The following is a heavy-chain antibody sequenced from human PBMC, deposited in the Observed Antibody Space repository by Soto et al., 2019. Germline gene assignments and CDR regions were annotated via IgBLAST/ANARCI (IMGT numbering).Heavy chain of an antibody. CDR3: DSWRGYGAFDI. V-gene: IGHV4-30-2*01. D-gene: IGHD3-3*01. CDR1: GGSISSGGYS. CDR2: IYHSGST. Sequence: QLQLQESGSGLVKPSQTLSLTCAVSGGSISSGGYSWSWIRQPPGKGLEWIGYIYHSGSTYYNPSLKSRVNISVDRSKNQFSLKLRSVTAADTAEYYCDSWRGYGAFDIWGQGTMVNDSS. J-gene: IGHJ3*02.